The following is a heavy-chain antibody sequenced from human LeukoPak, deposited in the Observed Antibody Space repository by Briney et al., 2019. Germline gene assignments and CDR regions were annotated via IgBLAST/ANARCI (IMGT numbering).Heavy chain of an antibody. V-gene: IGHV1-24*01. Sequence: LGASVKVSCKVSGYTLTELSMHWVRQAPGKGFEWMGGFDPEDGETIYAQKFQGRVTMTEDTSTDTAYMELSSLRSEDTAVYYCATSRVRGVINGNFDYWGQGTLVTVSS. CDR1: GYTLTELS. D-gene: IGHD3-10*01. CDR3: ATSRVRGVINGNFDY. J-gene: IGHJ4*02. CDR2: FDPEDGET.